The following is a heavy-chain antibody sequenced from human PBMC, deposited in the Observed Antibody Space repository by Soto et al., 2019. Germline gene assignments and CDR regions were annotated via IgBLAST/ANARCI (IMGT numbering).Heavy chain of an antibody. CDR3: AKDIKRGGWYSGFVRAFDI. J-gene: IGHJ3*02. D-gene: IGHD6-19*01. CDR2: ISWNSGSI. CDR1: GFTFDDYA. V-gene: IGHV3-9*01. Sequence: EVQLVESGGGLVQPGRSLRLSCAASGFTFDDYAMHWVRQAPGKGLEWVSGISWNSGSIGYADSVKGRFTISRDNAKNSLYLQMNSLRAEDTDLYYCAKDIKRGGWYSGFVRAFDIWGQGTMVTVSS.